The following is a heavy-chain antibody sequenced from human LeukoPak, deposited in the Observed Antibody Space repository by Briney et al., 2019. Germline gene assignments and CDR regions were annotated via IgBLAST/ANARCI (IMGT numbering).Heavy chain of an antibody. CDR3: AKRAGAYSHLYDY. Sequence: GGSLRLSCTVSGFTVSSNSMSWVRQAPGKGLEWVSFIYSDNTHYSDSVKGRFTISRDNSKNTLYLQMNSLRAEDTAVYYCAKRAGAYSHLYDYWGQGTLVTVSS. D-gene: IGHD4/OR15-4a*01. CDR2: IYSDNT. CDR1: GFTVSSNS. V-gene: IGHV3-53*01. J-gene: IGHJ4*02.